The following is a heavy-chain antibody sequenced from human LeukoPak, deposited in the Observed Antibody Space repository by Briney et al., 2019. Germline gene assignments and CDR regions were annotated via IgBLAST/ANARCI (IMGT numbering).Heavy chain of an antibody. CDR2: ISSSSSYR. CDR1: GFTFISFE. Sequence: GGSLRLSCAASGFTFISFEMNWVRQAPGKGLEWVSSISSSSSYRYYADSVKGRFTISRDNAKNSLYLQLNSLRAEDTAVYYCARGGSGNWNAPFDYWRQGTLVTVSS. CDR3: ARGGSGNWNAPFDY. J-gene: IGHJ4*02. D-gene: IGHD1-1*01. V-gene: IGHV3-21*01.